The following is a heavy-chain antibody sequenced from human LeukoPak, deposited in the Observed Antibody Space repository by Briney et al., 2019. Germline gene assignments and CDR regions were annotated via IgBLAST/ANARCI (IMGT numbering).Heavy chain of an antibody. Sequence: SETLSLTCTVSGGSISSSSYYWGWIRQSPGKGLEWIGSIYYSGSTYYNPSLKSRVTISVDASKNQFSLKLSSVTAADTAVYYCARGGVVVVITNPYYFDYWGQGTLVTVSS. CDR3: ARGGVVVVITNPYYFDY. CDR1: GGSISSSSYY. V-gene: IGHV4-39*07. D-gene: IGHD3-22*01. J-gene: IGHJ4*02. CDR2: IYYSGST.